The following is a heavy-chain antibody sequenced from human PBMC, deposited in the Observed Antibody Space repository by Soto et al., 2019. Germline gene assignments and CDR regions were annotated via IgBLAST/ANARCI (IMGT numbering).Heavy chain of an antibody. J-gene: IGHJ2*01. Sequence: PGGSLRLSCAASGFPFSSYGMHWVRQAPGKGLEWVAVIWYDGSNKYYADSVKGRFTISRDNSKNTLYLQMNSLRAEDTAVYYCASNRRGYCSGGSCFQVGYWYFDLWGRGTLVTVSS. CDR3: ASNRRGYCSGGSCFQVGYWYFDL. V-gene: IGHV3-33*01. CDR1: GFPFSSYG. CDR2: IWYDGSNK. D-gene: IGHD2-15*01.